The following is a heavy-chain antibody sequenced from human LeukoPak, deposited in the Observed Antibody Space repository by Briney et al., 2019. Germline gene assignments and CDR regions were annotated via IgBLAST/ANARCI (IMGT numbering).Heavy chain of an antibody. V-gene: IGHV3-30*18. CDR1: GFTFSSYG. J-gene: IGHJ4*02. CDR3: AKDTSELIDY. CDR2: ISHDGSNK. D-gene: IGHD2-2*01. Sequence: GRSLRLSCAASGFTFSSYGMHWVRQAPGKGLEWVAVISHDGSNKYYADSVKGRFTISRDNSKNTLYLQMNSLRAEDTAVYYCAKDTSELIDYWGQGTLVTVSS.